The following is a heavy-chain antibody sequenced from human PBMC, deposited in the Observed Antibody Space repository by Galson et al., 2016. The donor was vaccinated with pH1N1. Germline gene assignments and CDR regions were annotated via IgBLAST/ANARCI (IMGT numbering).Heavy chain of an antibody. CDR2: IYTSVST. D-gene: IGHD1-26*01. J-gene: IGHJ4*02. V-gene: IGHV4-61*09. CDR1: GGSISSGSYY. CDR3: ARVVTWELGYYFDY. Sequence: TLSLTCTVSGGSISSGSYYWSWIRQPARKGLEWIGYIYTSVSTNYNPSLKSRVIISVDTSKNQFSLKLSSVTAADTAVYYCARVVTWELGYYFDYWGQGTLVTVSS.